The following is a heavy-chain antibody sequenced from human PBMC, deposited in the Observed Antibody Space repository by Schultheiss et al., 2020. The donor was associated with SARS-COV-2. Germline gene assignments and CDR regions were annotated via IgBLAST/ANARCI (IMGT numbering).Heavy chain of an antibody. CDR3: ARGDGYYRPFDY. Sequence: GGSLRLSCAASGFTFSSYSMNWVRQAPGKGLEWVSSISSSSSYIYYADSVKGRFTISRDNAQNSLFLQMNSLRAEDTAVYYCARGDGYYRPFDYWGQGTLVTVSS. CDR2: ISSSSSYI. D-gene: IGHD5-24*01. J-gene: IGHJ4*02. CDR1: GFTFSSYS. V-gene: IGHV3-21*06.